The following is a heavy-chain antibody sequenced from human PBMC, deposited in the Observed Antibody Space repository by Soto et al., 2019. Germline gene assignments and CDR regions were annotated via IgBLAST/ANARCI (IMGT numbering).Heavy chain of an antibody. CDR2: IIPIFGTA. CDR3: ATTEMGNYYYGLDV. Sequence: QVQLVQSGAEVKKPGSSVKVSCKASGGTFSRYAITWVRQAPGQGLEWMGGIIPIFGTANYAQKFQGRVTITADESTSTAYMELSSLRSEATAVFYWATTEMGNYYYGLDVWGQGTTVTVSS. CDR1: GGTFSRYA. J-gene: IGHJ6*02. D-gene: IGHD7-27*01. V-gene: IGHV1-69*12.